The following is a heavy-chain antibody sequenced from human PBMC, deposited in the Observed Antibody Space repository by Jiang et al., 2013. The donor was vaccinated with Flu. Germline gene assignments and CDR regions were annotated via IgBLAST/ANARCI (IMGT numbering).Heavy chain of an antibody. Sequence: AASGFTFSSYWMSWVRQAPGKGLEWVANIKQDGSEKYYVDSVKGRFTISRDNAKNSLYLQMNSLRAEDTAVYYCARVSTVLGYSYGSTGGMDVWGQGTTVTVSS. D-gene: IGHD5-18*01. CDR1: GFTFSSYW. CDR3: ARVSTVLGYSYGSTGGMDV. V-gene: IGHV3-7*01. J-gene: IGHJ6*02. CDR2: IKQDGSEK.